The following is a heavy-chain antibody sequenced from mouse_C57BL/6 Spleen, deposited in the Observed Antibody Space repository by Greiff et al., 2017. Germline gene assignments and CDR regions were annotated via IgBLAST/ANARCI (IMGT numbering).Heavy chain of an antibody. CDR3: ARDYYGNSFAY. CDR1: GFTFSDFY. J-gene: IGHJ3*01. V-gene: IGHV7-1*01. CDR2: SRNKANDYTT. Sequence: EVQGVESGGGLVQSGRSLRLSCATSGFTFSDFYMEWVRQAPGKGLEWIAASRNKANDYTTEYSASVKGRFIVSRDTSQSILYLQMNALRAEDTAIDYCARDYYGNSFAYWGQGTLVTVSA. D-gene: IGHD2-1*01.